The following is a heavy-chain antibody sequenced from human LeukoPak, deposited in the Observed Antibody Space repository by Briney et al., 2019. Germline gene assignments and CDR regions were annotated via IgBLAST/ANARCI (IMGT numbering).Heavy chain of an antibody. CDR2: INPNSGGP. CDR1: GYTFIGYY. Sequence: GASVKVSCKASGYTFIGYYMHWVRQAPGQGLEWMGWINPNSGGPNYAQKFQGRVTMTRDTSITTAYMELSRLRSDDTAVYYCATRGGRAEDYFDYWGQGTLVTVSS. D-gene: IGHD3-10*01. V-gene: IGHV1-2*02. CDR3: ATRGGRAEDYFDY. J-gene: IGHJ4*02.